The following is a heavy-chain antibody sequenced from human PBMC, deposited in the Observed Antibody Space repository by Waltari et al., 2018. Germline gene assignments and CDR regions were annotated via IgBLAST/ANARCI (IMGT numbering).Heavy chain of an antibody. CDR1: GFTFDDYA. Sequence: EVQLVESGGVVVQPGGSLRLSWAASGFTFDDYARHWVRQAPGKGLEWVSFISWYGGSTYYADSVKGRFTISRDNSKNSLYLQMNSLRADDTALYYCAKDEVGDSSGYAHYYYYGMGAWGQGTTVTVSS. D-gene: IGHD3-22*01. CDR2: ISWYGGST. J-gene: IGHJ6*02. CDR3: AKDEVGDSSGYAHYYYYGMGA. V-gene: IGHV3-43D*04.